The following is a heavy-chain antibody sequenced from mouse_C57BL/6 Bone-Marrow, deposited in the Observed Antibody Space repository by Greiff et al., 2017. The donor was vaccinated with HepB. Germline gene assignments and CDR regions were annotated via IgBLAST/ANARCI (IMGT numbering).Heavy chain of an antibody. CDR3: ANYYFDY. CDR2: IYPGSGNT. Sequence: VQLQQSGAELVRPGASVKLSCKASGYTFTDYYINWVKQRPGQGLEWIARIYPGSGNTYYNEKFKGKATLTAEKSSSTAYMQLSSLTSEDSAVYFCANYYFDYWGQGTTLTVSS. CDR1: GYTFTDYY. V-gene: IGHV1-76*01. J-gene: IGHJ2*01.